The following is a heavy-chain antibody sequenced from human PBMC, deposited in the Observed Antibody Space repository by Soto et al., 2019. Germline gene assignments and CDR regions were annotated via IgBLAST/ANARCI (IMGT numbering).Heavy chain of an antibody. Sequence: QVHLQQWGAGVLTPSETLSLTCAVYGGSFSGLYWSWIRQSPGKGLEWIGEINHSGSTNYNPSLKSRVTISEDTSKNQFSLRLTSATAADTAVYYCATSPTTVWFRVGYYFDYWGRGTPVTVSS. CDR2: INHSGST. V-gene: IGHV4-34*01. CDR3: ATSPTTVWFRVGYYFDY. D-gene: IGHD1-1*01. CDR1: GGSFSGLY. J-gene: IGHJ4*02.